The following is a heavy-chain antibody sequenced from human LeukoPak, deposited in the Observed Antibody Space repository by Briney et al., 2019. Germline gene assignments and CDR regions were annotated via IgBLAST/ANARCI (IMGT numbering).Heavy chain of an antibody. J-gene: IGHJ4*02. D-gene: IGHD3-10*01. CDR2: IYPGDSDT. V-gene: IGHV5-51*01. CDR1: GYSFGDSW. Sequence: GESLKISCKGSGYSFGDSWTGWVRQMPGKGLEWMGIIYPGDSDTRYSPSFQGQVTISADKSISTTYLQWSSLKATDTAMYYCARQYGRPFDYWGQGTLVTVSS. CDR3: ARQYGRPFDY.